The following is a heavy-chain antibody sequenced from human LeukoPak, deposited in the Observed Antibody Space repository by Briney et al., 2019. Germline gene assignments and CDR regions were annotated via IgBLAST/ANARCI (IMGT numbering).Heavy chain of an antibody. CDR1: GFTFSSYA. CDR2: ISGSGGST. CDR3: AKPQYYYDSSGYYSEYFQH. J-gene: IGHJ1*01. D-gene: IGHD3-22*01. Sequence: GGSLRLSCAASGFTFSSYAMSWVRQAPGKGLEWVSAISGSGGSTYYADSVKGRFTISRDNSKNTLYLQMNSLRAEDTAVYYYAKPQYYYDSSGYYSEYFQHWGQGTLVTVSS. V-gene: IGHV3-23*01.